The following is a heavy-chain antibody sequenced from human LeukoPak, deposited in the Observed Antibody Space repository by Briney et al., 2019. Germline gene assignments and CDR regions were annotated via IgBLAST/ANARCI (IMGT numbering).Heavy chain of an antibody. CDR1: GFTINNYD. J-gene: IGHJ4*02. D-gene: IGHD3-9*01. CDR3: ARGHYDVLAASYKWTPDY. CDR2: ISYDGSNY. Sequence: QAGGSLRLSCAASGFTINNYDIHWVRQAPGKGPEWVALISYDGSNYYYADSVKGRFTISRDNSKNTLFLQLNSLRVEDTAVYYCARGHYDVLAASYKWTPDYWGQGTLVTVSS. V-gene: IGHV3-30*03.